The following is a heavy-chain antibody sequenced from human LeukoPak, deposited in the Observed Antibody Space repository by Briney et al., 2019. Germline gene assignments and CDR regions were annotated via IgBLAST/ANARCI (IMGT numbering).Heavy chain of an antibody. J-gene: IGHJ5*02. Sequence: GGSLRLSCAASGFTSSSYWMSWVRQAPGKGLEWVANIKQDGSEKYYVDSVKGRFTISRDNAKNSLYLQMNSLRAEDTAVYYCARDKGSLPYFNWFDPWGQGTLVTVSS. V-gene: IGHV3-7*01. D-gene: IGHD2-8*01. CDR3: ARDKGSLPYFNWFDP. CDR1: GFTSSSYW. CDR2: IKQDGSEK.